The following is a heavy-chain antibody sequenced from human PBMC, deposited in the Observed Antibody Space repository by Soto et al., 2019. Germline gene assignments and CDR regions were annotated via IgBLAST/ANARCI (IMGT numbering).Heavy chain of an antibody. CDR1: GFTFSAYA. Sequence: EVQLLESGGGLVQPGGSLRLSCAASGFTFSAYAMGWVRQAPGKGLEWVSTIHGGGCATHYADSVKGRFTISRDDSKNTLYAQMNSLRAEDTAVYYCAKFEGHTLEYWYLDFWGRGTLVTVSS. D-gene: IGHD1-1*01. V-gene: IGHV3-23*01. J-gene: IGHJ2*01. CDR2: IHGGGCAT. CDR3: AKFEGHTLEYWYLDF.